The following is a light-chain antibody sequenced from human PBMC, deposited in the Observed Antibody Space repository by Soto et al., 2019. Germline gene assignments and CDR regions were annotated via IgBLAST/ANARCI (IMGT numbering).Light chain of an antibody. Sequence: QSALTQSPSASGSPGQSVTISCTGTSSDVGGYDFVSWYQHHPGKAPKLMIYEVTKRLSGVPARFSGSKSGNTASLTVSGLQAEDEDDYYCASYTSSSTSVIFGRGTQLTVL. CDR2: EVT. J-gene: IGLJ2*01. CDR1: SSDVGGYDF. V-gene: IGLV2-8*01. CDR3: ASYTSSSTSVI.